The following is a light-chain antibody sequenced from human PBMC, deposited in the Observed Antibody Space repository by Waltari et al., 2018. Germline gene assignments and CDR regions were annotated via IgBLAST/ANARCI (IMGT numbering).Light chain of an antibody. CDR2: GAS. CDR3: QQYVSSPVT. CDR1: QSVSSTY. Sequence: EIVLTQSPGTLSLSPGERATLSCRISQSVSSTYLAWYQQKAGQAPRILIDGASTRATGIPDRFSGSGSGTDFTLTISRLEPEDFAVYYCQQYVSSPVTFGGGTKVEIK. J-gene: IGKJ4*01. V-gene: IGKV3-20*01.